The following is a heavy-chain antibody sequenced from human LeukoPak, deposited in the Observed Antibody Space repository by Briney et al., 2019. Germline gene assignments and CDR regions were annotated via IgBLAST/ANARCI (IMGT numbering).Heavy chain of an antibody. CDR2: IVVGSGST. J-gene: IGHJ4*02. D-gene: IGHD3-22*01. V-gene: IGHV1-58*02. CDR1: GFTFTSSA. CDR3: AAGRDYYDSSGAADY. Sequence: ASVKVSCKASGFTFTSSAMQWVRQARGQRLEWIGWIVVGSGSTNYAQKFQERVTITRDMSTSTAYMELSSLRSEDTAVYYCAAGRDYYDSSGAADYWGQGTLVTVSS.